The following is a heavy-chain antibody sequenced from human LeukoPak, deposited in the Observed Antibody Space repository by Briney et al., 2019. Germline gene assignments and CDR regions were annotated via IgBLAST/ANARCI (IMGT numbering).Heavy chain of an antibody. D-gene: IGHD5-18*01. CDR1: GFTFSSYA. J-gene: IGHJ4*02. CDR2: ISGSGGST. V-gene: IGHV3-23*01. Sequence: GSLRLSCAASGFTFSSYAMSWVRQAPGKGLEWVSAISGSGGSTYYADSVKGRFTISRDNSKNTLYLQMNSLRAEDTAVYYCAKGVSRYSYGPLDYWGQGTLVTVSS. CDR3: AKGVSRYSYGPLDY.